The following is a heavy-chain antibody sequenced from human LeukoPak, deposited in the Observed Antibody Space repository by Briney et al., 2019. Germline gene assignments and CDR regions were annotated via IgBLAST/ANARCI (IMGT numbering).Heavy chain of an antibody. V-gene: IGHV3-9*01. D-gene: IGHD6-19*01. J-gene: IGHJ4*02. CDR2: ISWNSGSI. CDR1: GFTFDDYA. Sequence: GRSLRLSCAASGFTFDDYAMHWVRQAPGKGLEWVSGISWNSGSIGYADSVKGRFTISRDNSKNTLYLQMNSLRAEDTAVYYCARDPSRIAVAGTIDYWGQGTLVTVSS. CDR3: ARDPSRIAVAGTIDY.